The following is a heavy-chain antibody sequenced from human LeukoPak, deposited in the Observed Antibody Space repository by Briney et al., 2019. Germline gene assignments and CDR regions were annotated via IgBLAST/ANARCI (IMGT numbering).Heavy chain of an antibody. V-gene: IGHV1-2*02. D-gene: IGHD3-22*01. Sequence: ASVKVSCKASGYTFTGYYMHWVRQAPGQGLEWMGWINPNSGGTNHAQKFQGRVTMTRDTSISTAYMELSRLRSDDTAVYYCARQITMIVVNWFDPWGQGTLVTVSS. CDR1: GYTFTGYY. CDR2: INPNSGGT. J-gene: IGHJ5*02. CDR3: ARQITMIVVNWFDP.